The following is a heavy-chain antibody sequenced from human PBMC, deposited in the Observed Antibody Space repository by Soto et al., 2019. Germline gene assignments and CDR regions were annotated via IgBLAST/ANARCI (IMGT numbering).Heavy chain of an antibody. Sequence: GSLRLSCAASGFTFSSYWMHWVRQASGKGLVWVSRINSDGSSTSYADSVKGRFTISRDNAKNTLYLQMNSLRAEDTAVYYCVRTSLVVAAATREDYWGQGTLVTVSS. J-gene: IGHJ4*02. D-gene: IGHD2-15*01. CDR3: VRTSLVVAAATREDY. V-gene: IGHV3-74*01. CDR1: GFTFSSYW. CDR2: INSDGSST.